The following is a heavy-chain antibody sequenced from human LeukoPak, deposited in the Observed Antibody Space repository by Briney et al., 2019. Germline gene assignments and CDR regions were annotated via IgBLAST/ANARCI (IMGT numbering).Heavy chain of an antibody. J-gene: IGHJ4*02. Sequence: ASVKVSCKASGNIFTGYYLHWVRQASGQGLEWMGWINPNGGGPKYAPKFQGRVTMTRDMSINTVYMELSRLRSDDTAVYYCATGLFSYYYGSGAWGQGTLVTVSS. CDR2: INPNGGGP. V-gene: IGHV1-2*02. D-gene: IGHD3-10*01. CDR1: GNIFTGYY. CDR3: ATGLFSYYYGSGA.